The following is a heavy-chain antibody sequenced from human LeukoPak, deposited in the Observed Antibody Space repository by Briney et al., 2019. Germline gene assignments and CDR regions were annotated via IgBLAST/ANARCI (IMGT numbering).Heavy chain of an antibody. CDR3: AREGVDDFWIGPANNGFDR. Sequence: SVKVSCKASGGTFSSYAISWVRQAPGQGLEWMGGIIPIFGTANYAQKFQGRVTITADESTSTAYMELSSLRSEDTAVYYCAREGVDDFWIGPANNGFDRWGQGRLVTVSS. V-gene: IGHV1-69*13. CDR1: GGTFSSYA. D-gene: IGHD3-3*01. CDR2: IIPIFGTA. J-gene: IGHJ5*02.